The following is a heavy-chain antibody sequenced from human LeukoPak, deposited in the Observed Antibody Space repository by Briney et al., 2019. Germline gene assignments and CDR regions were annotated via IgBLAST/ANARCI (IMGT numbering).Heavy chain of an antibody. CDR3: ALWFGELLSARWFDP. D-gene: IGHD3-10*01. CDR2: IYYSGST. J-gene: IGHJ5*02. Sequence: YIYYSGSTYYNPSLKSRVTISVDTSKNQFSLKLSSVTAADTAVYYCALWFGELLSARWFDPXG. V-gene: IGHV4-31*02.